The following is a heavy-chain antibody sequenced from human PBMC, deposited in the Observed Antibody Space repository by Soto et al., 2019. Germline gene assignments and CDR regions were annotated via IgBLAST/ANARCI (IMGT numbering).Heavy chain of an antibody. V-gene: IGHV4-30-2*01. D-gene: IGHD2-15*01. CDR1: AGSLSSGGYS. CDR2: IYDNGNT. CDR3: TKVVAWLDP. J-gene: IGHJ5*02. Sequence: SQTLSLTCALSAGSLSSGGYSWNWIRQQPGKALEWIGYIYDNGNTYYNPSLKSRVPITLARSKNTFSLNLTSVTTADTAVYFCTKVVAWLDPWGQGTLVTVSS.